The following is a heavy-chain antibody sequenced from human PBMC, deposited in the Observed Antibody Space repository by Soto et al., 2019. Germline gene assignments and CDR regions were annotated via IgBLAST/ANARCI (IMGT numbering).Heavy chain of an antibody. J-gene: IGHJ4*02. CDR1: GFTFSNYE. CDR2: ISYSGSTI. CDR3: ARGLRNYYDRSGLHY. Sequence: GGSLRLSCAASGFTFSNYEMNWVRQAPGKGLEWVSYISYSGSTIYYADSVKGRFTISRDNSKNSLYLQMNSLRAEDTAVYYCARGLRNYYDRSGLHYWGQGTLVTVSS. D-gene: IGHD3-22*01. V-gene: IGHV3-48*03.